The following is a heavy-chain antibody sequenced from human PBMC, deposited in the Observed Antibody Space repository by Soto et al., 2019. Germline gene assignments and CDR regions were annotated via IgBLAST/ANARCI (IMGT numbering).Heavy chain of an antibody. V-gene: IGHV3-74*01. CDR1: GFTFSSYW. CDR3: ARTSLVVPAATREDY. CDR2: INSDGSST. J-gene: IGHJ4*02. D-gene: IGHD2-15*01. Sequence: GGSLRLSCAASGFTFSSYWMHWVRQAPGKGLVWVSRINSDGSSTSYADSVKGRFTISRDNAKNTVYLQMSSLRAEDTAVYYCARTSLVVPAATREDYWGQGTRVTVSS.